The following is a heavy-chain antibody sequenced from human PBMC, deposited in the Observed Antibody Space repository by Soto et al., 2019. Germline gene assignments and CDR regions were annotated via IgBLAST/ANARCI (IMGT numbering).Heavy chain of an antibody. D-gene: IGHD2-15*01. J-gene: IGHJ4*02. CDR1: GGSVSTGSYY. Sequence: SXTLSLTCTVSGGSVSTGSYYWSVIRQPPGKGLEWIGYIYYSGSTYYNPSLKSRVTISVDTSKNQFSLKLSSVTAADTAVYYCARHTPAISISDHWGQGTLVTVSS. CDR3: ARHTPAISISDH. V-gene: IGHV4-61*01. CDR2: IYYSGST.